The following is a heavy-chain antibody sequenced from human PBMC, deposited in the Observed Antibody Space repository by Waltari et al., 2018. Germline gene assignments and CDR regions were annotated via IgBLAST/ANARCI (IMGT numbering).Heavy chain of an antibody. D-gene: IGHD3-10*01. CDR3: ARGGSGSYRYYYYYMDV. CDR2: INHSGST. V-gene: IGHV4-34*01. J-gene: IGHJ6*03. CDR1: GGSFSGYY. Sequence: QVQLQQWGAGLLKPSETLSLTCAVYGGSFSGYYWSWIRQPPGKGREWIGEINHSGSTNYTPSLKSRVTISVDTSKNQFSLKLSSVTAADTAVYYCARGGSGSYRYYYYYMDVWGKGTTVTVSS.